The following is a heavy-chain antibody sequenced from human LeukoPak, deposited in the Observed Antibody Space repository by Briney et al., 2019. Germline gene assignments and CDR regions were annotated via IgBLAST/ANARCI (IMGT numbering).Heavy chain of an antibody. J-gene: IGHJ4*02. Sequence: GGSLRLSCAASGFTVSSNYMSWVRQAPGKGLEWVSVIYSGGSTYYADSVKGRFTISRDNSKNTLYLQMNSLRAEDTAVYYCARDSGYDTPFDYWGQGTLVTVFS. D-gene: IGHD5-12*01. CDR1: GFTVSSNY. CDR3: ARDSGYDTPFDY. CDR2: IYSGGST. V-gene: IGHV3-53*01.